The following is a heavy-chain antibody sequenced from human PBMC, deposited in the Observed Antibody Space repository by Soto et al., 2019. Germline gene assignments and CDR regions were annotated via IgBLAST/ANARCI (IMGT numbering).Heavy chain of an antibody. D-gene: IGHD4-17*01. CDR2: ISAYNGNT. CDR3: ARVARNDHGDHRCSDP. V-gene: IGHV1-18*01. Sequence: QVQLVQSGAEVKKPGASVKVSCKASGYTFTSYGISWVRQAPGQGLEWMGWISAYNGNTNYAQKLQGRVTMTTDTSSSTAHTEPSSPRSDDPPVYYCARVARNDHGDHRCSDPWGQGTLVTVSS. J-gene: IGHJ5*02. CDR1: GYTFTSYG.